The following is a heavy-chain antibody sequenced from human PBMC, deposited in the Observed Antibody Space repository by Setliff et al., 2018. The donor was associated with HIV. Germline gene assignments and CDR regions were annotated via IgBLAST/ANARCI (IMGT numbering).Heavy chain of an antibody. CDR2: INHSGSI. D-gene: IGHD3-22*01. V-gene: IGHV4-34*10. CDR1: GGSFSGYS. CDR3: ARDMMYHYDRSGSFGYFGP. J-gene: IGHJ5*02. Sequence: PSETLSLTCAVYGGSFSGYSWTWIRQAPGKGLEWIGEINHSGSISYNPSLKSRVTMSVDTSKNQFSLKLSSVTAADTAVYYCARDMMYHYDRSGSFGYFGPWGQGTQVTVSS.